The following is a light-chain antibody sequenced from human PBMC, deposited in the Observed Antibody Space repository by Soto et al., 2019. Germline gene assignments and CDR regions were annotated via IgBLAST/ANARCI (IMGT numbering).Light chain of an antibody. Sequence: QSVVTQPASVSGAPGQSITISCTGTSSDVGDYNYVSWYQHHPGKAPKLIIYEVRNRPSGVSNRFSGAKSGNTASLTISGLQAEDEADYYCSSYRTGSAVYVFGSGTKLTVL. V-gene: IGLV2-14*01. J-gene: IGLJ1*01. CDR1: SSDVGDYNY. CDR3: SSYRTGSAVYV. CDR2: EVR.